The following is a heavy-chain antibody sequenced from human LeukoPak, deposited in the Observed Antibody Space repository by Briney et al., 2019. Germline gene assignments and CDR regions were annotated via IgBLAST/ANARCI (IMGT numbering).Heavy chain of an antibody. D-gene: IGHD2-15*01. J-gene: IGHJ1*01. CDR2: ISGSGGST. Sequence: PGGSLRLSCAASGFTFSSYAMSWVRQAPGKGLEWVSAISGSGGSTYYADSVKGRFTISRDNSKNTLYLQMNSLRAEDTAVYYCAKSRGRYCSGGSCYSLAEYFQHWGQGTLVTVSS. CDR3: AKSRGRYCSGGSCYSLAEYFQH. CDR1: GFTFSSYA. V-gene: IGHV3-23*01.